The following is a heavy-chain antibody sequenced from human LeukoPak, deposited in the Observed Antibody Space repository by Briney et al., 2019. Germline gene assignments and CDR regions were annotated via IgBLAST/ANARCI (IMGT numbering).Heavy chain of an antibody. V-gene: IGHV4-39*07. Sequence: SETLSLTCTVSGGSISSSSYYWGWIRQPPGKGLEWIGSIYYSGSTYYNPSLKSRVTISVDTSKNQFSLKLSYVTAADTAVYYCARVAARPPGNGYFDYWGQGTLVTVSS. D-gene: IGHD6-6*01. CDR3: ARVAARPPGNGYFDY. CDR2: IYYSGST. J-gene: IGHJ4*02. CDR1: GGSISSSSYY.